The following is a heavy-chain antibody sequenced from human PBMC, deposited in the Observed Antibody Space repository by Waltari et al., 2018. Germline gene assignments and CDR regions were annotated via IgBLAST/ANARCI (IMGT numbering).Heavy chain of an antibody. D-gene: IGHD5-12*01. J-gene: IGHJ4*02. Sequence: QLQLQESGPGLVKPSETLSPTGPFPGGSISSISYYWAWIRQPPGKGLEWIGSIYYSGSTYYNPSLKSRVTISVDTSKNQFSLKLSSVTAADTAVYYCASIDIVATATFDYWGQGTLVTVSS. CDR1: GGSISSISYY. V-gene: IGHV4-39*07. CDR3: ASIDIVATATFDY. CDR2: IYYSGST.